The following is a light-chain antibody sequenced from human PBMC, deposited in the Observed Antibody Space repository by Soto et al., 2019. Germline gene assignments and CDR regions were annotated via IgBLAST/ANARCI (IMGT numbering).Light chain of an antibody. Sequence: QSVLTQSSSASASLGSSVKLTCTLSSGHSSYIIAWHQQQPGKAPRYLMKLECSGSYNKGSGVPDRFSGSSSGADRYLTISNLQSEDEADYYCETWDSNTRVFGGGTKLTVL. CDR2: LECSGSY. J-gene: IGLJ2*01. CDR1: SGHSSYI. V-gene: IGLV4-60*03. CDR3: ETWDSNTRV.